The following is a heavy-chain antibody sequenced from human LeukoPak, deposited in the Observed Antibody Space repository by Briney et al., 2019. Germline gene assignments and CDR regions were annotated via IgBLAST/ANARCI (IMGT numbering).Heavy chain of an antibody. CDR1: GGTFSSYA. CDR3: ARVQGKYCSSTSCYSFDY. V-gene: IGHV1-69*13. Sequence: SVKVSCKASGGTFSSYAISWVRQAPGQGLEWMGGIIPIFGTADYAQKFQGRVTITADESTSTAYMELSSLRSEDTAVYYCARVQGKYCSSTSCYSFDYWGQGTLVTVSS. D-gene: IGHD2-2*01. J-gene: IGHJ4*02. CDR2: IIPIFGTA.